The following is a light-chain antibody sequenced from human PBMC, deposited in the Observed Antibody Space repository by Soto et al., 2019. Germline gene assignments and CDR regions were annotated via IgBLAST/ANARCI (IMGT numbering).Light chain of an antibody. Sequence: QSVLPQPASVSGSPGQSITISCAGTSSDVGSYNLVSWYQNHPGKAPKLMIYEGSKRPSGVSNRFSGSKSGNTASLTISGLQAADEADYFCFSYAGSSTYVFGTGTKV. V-gene: IGLV2-23*01. CDR1: SSDVGSYNL. J-gene: IGLJ1*01. CDR2: EGS. CDR3: FSYAGSSTYV.